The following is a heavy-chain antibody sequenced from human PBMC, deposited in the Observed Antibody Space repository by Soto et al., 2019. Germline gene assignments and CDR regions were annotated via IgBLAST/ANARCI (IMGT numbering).Heavy chain of an antibody. J-gene: IGHJ3*02. V-gene: IGHV1-58*01. CDR2: IVVGSGNT. Sequence: SVKVSCKASGFTFTSSAVQWVRQARGQRLEWIGRIVVGSGNTNYAQKFQERVTITRDMSTSTAYMELSSLRSEDTAVYYCAAVGATQTWDAFDIWGQGTRVTVAS. D-gene: IGHD1-26*01. CDR3: AAVGATQTWDAFDI. CDR1: GFTFTSSA.